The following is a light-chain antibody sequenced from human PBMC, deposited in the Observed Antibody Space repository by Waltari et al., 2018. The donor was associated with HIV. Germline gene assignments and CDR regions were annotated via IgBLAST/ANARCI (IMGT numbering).Light chain of an antibody. CDR2: DVI. V-gene: IGLV2-14*03. CDR1: SSDIGRSNH. CDR3: SSYSSVNTFVV. J-gene: IGLJ2*01. Sequence: QSALTQPASVSGSPGQSITISCTGRSSDIGRSNHVSWYQQFPDKAPKLLITDVIRRPLGVSDRFSGSKSGNTASLTISGLQAEDEASYFCSSYSSVNTFVVFGGGTKVTVL.